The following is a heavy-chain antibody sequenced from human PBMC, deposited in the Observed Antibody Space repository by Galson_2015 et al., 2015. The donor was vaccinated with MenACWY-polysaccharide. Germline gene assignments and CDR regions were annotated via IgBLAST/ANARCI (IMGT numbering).Heavy chain of an antibody. CDR1: GYRFSSYS. Sequence: SLRLSCAASGYRFSSYSIHWVRQAPGRGLEWVAVIWYDGSEYYYGDSVEGRFTISRDNSKNMAYLQMNSLRAEDTALYYCARLQSKYLDVWGKGTTVTVSS. V-gene: IGHV3-33*01. J-gene: IGHJ6*04. CDR2: IWYDGSEY. D-gene: IGHD4-11*01. CDR3: ARLQSKYLDV.